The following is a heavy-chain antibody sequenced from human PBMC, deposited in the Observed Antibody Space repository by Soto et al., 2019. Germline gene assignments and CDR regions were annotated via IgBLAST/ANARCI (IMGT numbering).Heavy chain of an antibody. CDR2: ISHDGNNE. J-gene: IGHJ6*02. V-gene: IGHV3-30*18. Sequence: QVQLVESGGGVVPPGRSLRLSCAASGFTFGRYGIHWVRQAPGKGLEWVAFISHDGNNEYYADSVKGRFSISSDNYKDARYLKMTSLRAEATAVYYCRKVRGVTSNSNGVDVWGQGTTV. CDR1: GFTFGRYG. D-gene: IGHD3-10*01. CDR3: RKVRGVTSNSNGVDV.